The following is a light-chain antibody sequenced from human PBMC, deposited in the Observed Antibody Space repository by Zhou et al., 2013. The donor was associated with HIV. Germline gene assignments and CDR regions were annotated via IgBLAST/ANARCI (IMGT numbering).Light chain of an antibody. V-gene: IGKV3-15*01. Sequence: EVVMTQSPSTLSVSPGERVTLSCRASQSVSSNLAWYQQKPGHAPRLLIYGASTRATGIPARFSGSGSGPEFTVIISSLQSEDFAVYYCQQYNNWPWTFGHGTKVEIK. CDR1: QSVSSN. CDR2: GAS. CDR3: QQYNNWPWT. J-gene: IGKJ1*01.